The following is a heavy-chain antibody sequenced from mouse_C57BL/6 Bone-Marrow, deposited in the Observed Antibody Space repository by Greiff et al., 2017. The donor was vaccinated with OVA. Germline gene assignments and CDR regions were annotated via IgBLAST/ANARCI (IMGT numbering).Heavy chain of an antibody. V-gene: IGHV1-64*01. CDR2: IHPNSGST. Sequence: VQLQQSGAELVKPGASVKLSCKASGYTFTSYWMHWVKQRPGQGLEWIGMIHPNSGSTNYNEKFKSKATLTVDKSSSPAYMQLSSLTSEDSAVYYCARWGYAMDYWGQGTSVTVSS. J-gene: IGHJ4*01. CDR3: ARWGYAMDY. CDR1: GYTFTSYW.